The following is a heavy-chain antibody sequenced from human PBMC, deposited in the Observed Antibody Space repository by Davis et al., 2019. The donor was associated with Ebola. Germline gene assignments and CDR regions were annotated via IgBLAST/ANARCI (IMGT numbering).Heavy chain of an antibody. V-gene: IGHV3-9*01. D-gene: IGHD3-3*01. CDR1: GFTFHDYA. Sequence: SLRPPFPAPGFTFHDYAMHRVRQAPGKGLGWVAGISWNSGSIDYADSVHGRFTISRDNDKNSLYLQMNSLRADYTAVYYCAKDSFLEWTYIDYWGQGTLVTVSS. CDR2: ISWNSGSI. J-gene: IGHJ4*01. CDR3: AKDSFLEWTYIDY.